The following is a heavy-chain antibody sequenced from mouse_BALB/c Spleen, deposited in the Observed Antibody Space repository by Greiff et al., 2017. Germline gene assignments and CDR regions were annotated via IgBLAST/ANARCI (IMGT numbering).Heavy chain of an antibody. Sequence: EVMLVESGGGLVKPGGSLKLSCAASGFTFSSYAMSWVRQTPEKRLEWVASISSGGSTYYPDSVKGRFTISRDNARNILYLQMSSLRSEDTAMYYCARGRGDYDGGYYFDYWGQGTTLTVSS. CDR3: ARGRGDYDGGYYFDY. J-gene: IGHJ2*01. V-gene: IGHV5-6-5*01. CDR1: GFTFSSYA. CDR2: ISSGGST. D-gene: IGHD2-4*01.